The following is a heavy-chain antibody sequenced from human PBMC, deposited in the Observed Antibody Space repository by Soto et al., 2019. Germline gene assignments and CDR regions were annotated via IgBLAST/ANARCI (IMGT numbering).Heavy chain of an antibody. D-gene: IGHD3-10*01. Sequence: QVRLQESGPGLVNPSGTLSLTCVVSGGSITSPNWWTWVRQPPGRRLGWIAEMHHSGSTNYSPSLKSRVVMSIDKSQNQFSLKHTSVTAADTAVYYCATGNVYYYGSGGLGDQWGRGALVTVSS. J-gene: IGHJ4*02. V-gene: IGHV4-4*02. CDR2: MHHSGST. CDR3: ATGNVYYYGSGGLGDQ. CDR1: GGSITSPNW.